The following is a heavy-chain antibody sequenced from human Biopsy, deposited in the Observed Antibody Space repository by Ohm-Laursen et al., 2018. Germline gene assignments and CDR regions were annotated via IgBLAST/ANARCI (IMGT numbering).Heavy chain of an antibody. CDR2: IWNDGSNK. CDR1: GFTFSNYG. CDR3: AEGDWIYYFDY. J-gene: IGHJ4*02. Sequence: SLRLSCTASGFTFSNYGMHWVRQAPGKGLEWLAVIWNDGSNKYYGDSVQGRFTISRDNSKNTVYLQMNSLRAEDTAVYYCAEGDWIYYFDYWGQGTLVTVSS. D-gene: IGHD2-21*02. V-gene: IGHV3-33*06.